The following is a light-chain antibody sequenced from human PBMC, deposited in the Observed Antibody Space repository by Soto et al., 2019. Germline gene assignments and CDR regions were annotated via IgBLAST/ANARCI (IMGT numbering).Light chain of an antibody. J-gene: IGLJ2*01. CDR3: SSYTISTTVI. V-gene: IGLV2-11*01. CDR1: SSDVGGYNF. CDR2: DVS. Sequence: QSALTQPRSVSGSPGQSVTISCSGTSSDVGGYNFVSWYQQHPGKAPKLMIYDVSKRPSGVPDRFSGSKSGNTASLTISGLQAEDEASYYCSSYTISTTVIFGGGTKVTVL.